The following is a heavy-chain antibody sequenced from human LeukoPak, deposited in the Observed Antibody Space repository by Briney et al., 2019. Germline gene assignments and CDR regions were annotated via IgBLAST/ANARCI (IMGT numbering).Heavy chain of an antibody. Sequence: GGSPRLSCAASGFTFSSYSMNWVRQAPGKGLEWDSYISSSSSTIYYADSVKGRFTISRDNAKNSLYLQMNSLRAEDTAVYYCAREEYSGSFDAFDIWGQGTMVTVSS. D-gene: IGHD1-26*01. J-gene: IGHJ3*02. CDR3: AREEYSGSFDAFDI. CDR1: GFTFSSYS. CDR2: ISSSSSTI. V-gene: IGHV3-48*04.